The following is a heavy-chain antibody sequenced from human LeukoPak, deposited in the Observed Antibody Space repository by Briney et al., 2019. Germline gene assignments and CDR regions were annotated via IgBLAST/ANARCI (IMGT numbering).Heavy chain of an antibody. CDR3: ARGGSTVFGVVND. CDR1: GYTFTSYD. Sequence: ASVKVSCKASGYTFTSYDINWVRQATGQGLEWMGWTHPNSDGTNYAQKFQGRVTMTRDTSINTAYMELRSLRSDDTAIYYCARGGSTVFGVVNDWGQGTLATVSS. J-gene: IGHJ4*02. V-gene: IGHV1-2*02. CDR2: THPNSDGT. D-gene: IGHD3-3*01.